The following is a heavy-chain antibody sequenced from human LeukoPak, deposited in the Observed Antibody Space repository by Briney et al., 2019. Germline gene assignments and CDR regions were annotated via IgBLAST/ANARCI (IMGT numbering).Heavy chain of an antibody. CDR3: ARDGYSYTRF. V-gene: IGHV4-38-2*02. D-gene: IGHD5-18*01. CDR2: IYHSGST. Sequence: SETLSLTCTVSGYSISSGYYWGWIRQPPVKGLEWIGSIYHSGSTYYNPSLKSRVTISVDTSKNQFSLKLSSVTAADTAVYYCARDGYSYTRFWGQGTLVTVSS. CDR1: GYSISSGYY. J-gene: IGHJ4*02.